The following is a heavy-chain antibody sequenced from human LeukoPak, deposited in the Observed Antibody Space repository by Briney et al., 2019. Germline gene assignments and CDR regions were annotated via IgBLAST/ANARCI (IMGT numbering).Heavy chain of an antibody. J-gene: IGHJ4*02. CDR3: ARVPTARSAYYFDY. V-gene: IGHV4-39*01. CDR1: GGSISSSSYY. Sequence: PSETLSLTCTVSGGSISSSSYYWGWIRQPPGKGLEWIGSIYYSGSTYYNPSLKSRVTIPVVTSKNQFSLKLSSVTAADTAVYYCARVPTARSAYYFDYWGQGTLVTVSA. D-gene: IGHD5-18*01. CDR2: IYYSGST.